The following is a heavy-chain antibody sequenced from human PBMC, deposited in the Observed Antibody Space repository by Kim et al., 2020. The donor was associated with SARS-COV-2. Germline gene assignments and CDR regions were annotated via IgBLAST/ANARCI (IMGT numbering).Heavy chain of an antibody. J-gene: IGHJ6*02. Sequence: SFQGQVTISADKSISTAYLQWSSLKASDTAMYYCARHSGGYSGYGHGMDVWGQGTTVTVSS. CDR3: ARHSGGYSGYGHGMDV. D-gene: IGHD5-12*01. V-gene: IGHV5-51*01.